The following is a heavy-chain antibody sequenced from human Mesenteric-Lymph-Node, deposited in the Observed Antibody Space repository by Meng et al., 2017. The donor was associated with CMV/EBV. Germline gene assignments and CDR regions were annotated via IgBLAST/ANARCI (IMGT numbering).Heavy chain of an antibody. Sequence: GESLKISCVASGFTFSSYAMSWVRQPPGKGLEWVSVIYDDDSTYYADSVKGRFTISRDNSKNTLYLQMNSLRTEDTAVYYCARLIAVAGTWGQGTLVTVSS. D-gene: IGHD6-19*01. CDR1: GFTFSSYA. J-gene: IGHJ5*02. CDR3: ARLIAVAGT. CDR2: IYDDDST. V-gene: IGHV3-66*02.